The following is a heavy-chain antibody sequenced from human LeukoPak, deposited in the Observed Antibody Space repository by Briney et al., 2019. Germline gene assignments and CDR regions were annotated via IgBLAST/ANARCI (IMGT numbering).Heavy chain of an antibody. Sequence: GGSLRLSCAASGFTLSNYGMSWVRQAPGKGLEWVSTISHSGDNTYYADSVKGRFTISRDNSKNTLSLQMNSLRTEDTAVYYCVKDLLTTRFDAFDVWGQGTMVTVSS. D-gene: IGHD3-3*01. CDR1: GFTLSNYG. CDR2: ISHSGDNT. J-gene: IGHJ3*01. CDR3: VKDLLTTRFDAFDV. V-gene: IGHV3-23*01.